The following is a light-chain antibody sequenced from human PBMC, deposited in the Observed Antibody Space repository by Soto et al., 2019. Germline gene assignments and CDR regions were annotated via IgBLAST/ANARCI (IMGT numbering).Light chain of an antibody. Sequence: QSVLTQPASVSGSPGQSIAISCTGTSSEIDNYNYVSWYQQRPGEAPKLMIYDVSNRPSGVSNRFSGSKSGNTASLTISGLQAEDEADYYCSSYTSSSTLYVFGTGTKVTVL. V-gene: IGLV2-14*01. J-gene: IGLJ1*01. CDR3: SSYTSSSTLYV. CDR2: DVS. CDR1: SSEIDNYNY.